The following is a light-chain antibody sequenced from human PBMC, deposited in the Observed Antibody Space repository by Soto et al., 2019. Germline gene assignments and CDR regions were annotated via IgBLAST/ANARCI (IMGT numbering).Light chain of an antibody. V-gene: IGKV3-20*01. Sequence: EIVLTQSPGTLSLSPGERATLSCRASQTVGNNYLDWYQQKPGQAPRLLIYGASSRATVIPDRFSGSGSRTDFTLTISRLEPEDFAVYYCRQSATSPRTFGQGTKVEIK. J-gene: IGKJ1*01. CDR2: GAS. CDR1: QTVGNNY. CDR3: RQSATSPRT.